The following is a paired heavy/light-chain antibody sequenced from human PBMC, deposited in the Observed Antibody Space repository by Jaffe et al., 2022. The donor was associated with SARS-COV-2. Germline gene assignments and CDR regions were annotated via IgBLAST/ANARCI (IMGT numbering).Heavy chain of an antibody. D-gene: IGHD3-9*01. J-gene: IGHJ6*03. CDR1: GYTFIRNA. CDR2: INTDSGNP. CDR3: ARGNFEWILSPHMDV. V-gene: IGHV7-4-1*02. Sequence: QVQLEQSASELKKPGASVTISCKASGYTFIRNAIVWVRQAPGQGLEWMGWINTDSGNPTYAQDFTGRFVFSLDTSVNTAYLHISSLKAEDSAVYFCARGNFEWILSPHMDVWGKGTTVTVSS.
Light chain of an antibody. Sequence: DVQMTQSPSTLSASVGDRVTITCRASQSISYWLAWYQQKPGKAPILLIYKASSLQSGVPSRFSGRRSGTEFTLTISSLQPDDFATYYCQHYDNYSGTFGQGTKVEVK. V-gene: IGKV1-5*03. CDR1: QSISYW. CDR2: KAS. CDR3: QHYDNYSGT. J-gene: IGKJ1*01.